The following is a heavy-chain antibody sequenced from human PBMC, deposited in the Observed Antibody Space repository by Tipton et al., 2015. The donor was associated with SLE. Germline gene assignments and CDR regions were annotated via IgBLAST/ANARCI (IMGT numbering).Heavy chain of an antibody. Sequence: GSLRLSCTVSGYSISSGYHWGWIRQPPGKGLEWIGSISQSGITHYNPSLESRVTISVDTSKNQFSLKLNSVTAADTAEYFCARHFGDGRYRWDYGWFDPWGQGTLVTVSS. D-gene: IGHD1-7*01. CDR3: ARHFGDGRYRWDYGWFDP. CDR2: ISQSGIT. J-gene: IGHJ5*02. V-gene: IGHV4-38-2*02. CDR1: GYSISSGYH.